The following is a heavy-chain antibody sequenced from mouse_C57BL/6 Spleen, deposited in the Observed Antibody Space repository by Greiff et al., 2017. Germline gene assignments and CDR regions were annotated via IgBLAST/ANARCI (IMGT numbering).Heavy chain of an antibody. CDR1: GFTFSSYT. CDR2: ISGGGGNT. CDR3: ARHEDYGYFDV. J-gene: IGHJ1*03. V-gene: IGHV5-9*01. Sequence: DVMLVESGGGLVKPGGSLKLSCAASGFTFSSYTMSWVRQTPEKRLEWVATISGGGGNTYYPDSVKGRFTISRDNAKNTLYLQMSSLRSEDTALYYCARHEDYGYFDVWGTGTTVTVSS.